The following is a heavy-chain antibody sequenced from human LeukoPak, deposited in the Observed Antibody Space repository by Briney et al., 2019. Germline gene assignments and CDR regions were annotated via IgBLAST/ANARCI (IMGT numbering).Heavy chain of an antibody. CDR1: GFTFSSYG. D-gene: IGHD2-2*01. J-gene: IGHJ4*02. V-gene: IGHV3-30*02. CDR3: AKDSDIVVVPAAIDY. Sequence: GGSPRLSCAASGFTFSSYGMHWVRQAPGKGLEWVAFIRYDRSNKYYADSVKGRFTISRDNSKNTLYLQMNSLRAEDTAVYYCAKDSDIVVVPAAIDYWGQGTLVTVSS. CDR2: IRYDRSNK.